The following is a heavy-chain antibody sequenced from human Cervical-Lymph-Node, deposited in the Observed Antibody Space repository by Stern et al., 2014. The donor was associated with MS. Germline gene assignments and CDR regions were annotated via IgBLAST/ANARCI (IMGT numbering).Heavy chain of an antibody. J-gene: IGHJ6*02. V-gene: IGHV2-5*02. CDR3: AHSGYDFWSGYKNHYYYGMDV. CDR2: IYWDDKK. D-gene: IGHD3-3*01. Sequence: QITLKESGPTLVKPTQTLTLTCTFSGFSLSTSGVGVGWIRQPPGKALEWLVHIYWDDKKRYSPSLKSRLTITKDTSKNQVVLTMTNMDPVDTATYYCAHSGYDFWSGYKNHYYYGMDVWGQGTTVTVSS. CDR1: GFSLSTSGVG.